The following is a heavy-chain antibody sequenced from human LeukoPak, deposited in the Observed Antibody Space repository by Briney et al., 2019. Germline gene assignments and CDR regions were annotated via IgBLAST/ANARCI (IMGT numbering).Heavy chain of an antibody. V-gene: IGHV3-23*01. CDR2: ISDSGGST. CDR3: ANAPTVVTDYFYYYMDV. D-gene: IGHD4-23*01. J-gene: IGHJ6*03. CDR1: GFTFSSCA. Sequence: GGSLRLSCAASGFTFSSCAMSWVRQAPGKGLEWVSTISDSGGSTYYADSVEGRFTISRDNSKSTLFLQMNSLRAEDTALYYCANAPTVVTDYFYYYMDVWGKGTTVTVSS.